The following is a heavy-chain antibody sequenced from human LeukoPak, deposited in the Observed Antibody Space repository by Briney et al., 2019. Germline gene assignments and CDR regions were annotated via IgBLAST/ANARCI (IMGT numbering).Heavy chain of an antibody. CDR2: INPYSGGT. D-gene: IGHD2-21*02. CDR3: ARRYCGGDCLQYFQH. V-gene: IGHV1-2*02. Sequence: ASVKDSFKASGYTFTDFYIHWVRQAPGQGLEWMGWINPYSGGTNSAQKFQGRVTMTRDASISTAYMELSRLRSDDTAVYYCARRYCGGDCLQYFQHWGQGTLVTVSS. CDR1: GYTFTDFY. J-gene: IGHJ1*01.